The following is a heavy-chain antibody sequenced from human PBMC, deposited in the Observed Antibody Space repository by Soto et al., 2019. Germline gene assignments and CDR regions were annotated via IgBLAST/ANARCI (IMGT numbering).Heavy chain of an antibody. J-gene: IGHJ6*02. CDR3: ARDVGYCSGGGCYVRVHYGMDV. Sequence: QVQLVQSGAEVQKPGSSVKVSCKASGGTFSTYAINWVRQAPGQGLEWMGGIIPIFGTTNYAQKFQGRVTITADESTSTAYMELSSLTSEDAAVYYCARDVGYCSGGGCYVRVHYGMDVWGQGTTVTVSS. CDR2: IIPIFGTT. CDR1: GGTFSTYA. V-gene: IGHV1-69*01. D-gene: IGHD2-15*01.